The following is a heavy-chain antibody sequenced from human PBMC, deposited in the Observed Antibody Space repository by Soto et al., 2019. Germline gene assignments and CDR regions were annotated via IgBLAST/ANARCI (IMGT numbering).Heavy chain of an antibody. D-gene: IGHD2-2*01. J-gene: IGHJ4*02. V-gene: IGHV3-74*01. CDR3: TPDRVAGYCSSSSCYAF. CDR1: GFIFNSYW. CDR2: INSDESSR. Sequence: PGGSLRLSCAASGFIFNSYWMHWVRQAPGKGLVWVSRINSDESSRSYADSVKGRFTISRDNAKNTLYLQMNSLRAEDTAVYYCTPDRVAGYCSSSSCYAFWGQGTLVTVSS.